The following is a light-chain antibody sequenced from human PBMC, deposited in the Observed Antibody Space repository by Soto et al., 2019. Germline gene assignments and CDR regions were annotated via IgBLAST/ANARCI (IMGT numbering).Light chain of an antibody. V-gene: IGLV1-40*01. J-gene: IGLJ1*01. CDR1: SSNIGAGYD. Sequence: QSVLTQPPSVSGAPGQRVTISCTGSSSNIGAGYDVHWYQQLPGTDPKLLIYGNSNRPSGLPDRFSGYKSGTSASLALTGLQAEYVADYYWQSYVSILRYVSGTATKVTVL. CDR2: GNS. CDR3: QSYVSILRYV.